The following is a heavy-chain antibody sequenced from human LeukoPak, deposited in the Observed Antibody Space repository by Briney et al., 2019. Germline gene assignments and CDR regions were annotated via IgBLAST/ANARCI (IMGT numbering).Heavy chain of an antibody. Sequence: GGSLRLXCAASGFTFSSNTMNWVRQAPGKGLEWVSSISSSSSYIYHADSVKGRFTISRDNAKKSLYLQMNSLRAEDTAVYYCARGSRDCANGVCYAFDIWGQGTVVIVSS. J-gene: IGHJ3*02. CDR1: GFTFSSNT. V-gene: IGHV3-21*01. CDR2: ISSSSSYI. CDR3: ARGSRDCANGVCYAFDI. D-gene: IGHD2-8*01.